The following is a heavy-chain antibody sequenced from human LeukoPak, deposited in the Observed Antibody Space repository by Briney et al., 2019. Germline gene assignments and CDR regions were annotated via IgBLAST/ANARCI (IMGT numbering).Heavy chain of an antibody. CDR2: IYYTGNT. CDR3: ARHPGASFDS. V-gene: IGHV4-59*08. Sequence: SVTLSRTCCGSGGSISGFYWSWIRQPPGRRLEWIGYIYYTGNTTYNPSLKSRVTISIDRSKNLFSLKLTSVTVADTAVYFCARHPGASFDSWGQGNLVTVSS. D-gene: IGHD7-27*01. CDR1: GGSISGFY. J-gene: IGHJ4*02.